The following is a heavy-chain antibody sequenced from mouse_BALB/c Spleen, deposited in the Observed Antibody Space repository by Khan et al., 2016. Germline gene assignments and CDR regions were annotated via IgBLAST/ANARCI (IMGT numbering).Heavy chain of an antibody. V-gene: IGHV14-3*02. D-gene: IGHD4-1*01. CDR1: GFNIKDTY. Sequence: VQLKESGAELVKPGASVKLSCTASGFNIKDTYMHWVTQRPEQGLAWIGRIDPANENTKYDPKFQGKATITADTSSNTAYLQLSSLTSEDTAVYYCGREGHWDWYFDVWGAGTTVTVSS. CDR3: GREGHWDWYFDV. J-gene: IGHJ1*01. CDR2: IDPANENT.